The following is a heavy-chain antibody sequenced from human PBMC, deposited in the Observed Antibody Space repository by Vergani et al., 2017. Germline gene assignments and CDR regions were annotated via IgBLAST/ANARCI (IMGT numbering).Heavy chain of an antibody. J-gene: IGHJ1*01. Sequence: QVQLVQSGAEVKKPGASVKVSCKASGYTFTSYDINWVRQATGQGLEWMGWMNPNSGGTNYAQKFQGRVTMTRDTSISTAYMELSRLRSDDTAVYYCARGYVGDGYNFGFFQHWGQGTLVTVSS. CDR3: ARGYVGDGYNFGFFQH. CDR1: GYTFTSYD. D-gene: IGHD5-24*01. CDR2: MNPNSGGT. V-gene: IGHV1-2*02.